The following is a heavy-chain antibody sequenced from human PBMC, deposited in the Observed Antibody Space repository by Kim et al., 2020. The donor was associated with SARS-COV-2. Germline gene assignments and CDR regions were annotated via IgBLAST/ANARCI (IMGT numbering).Heavy chain of an antibody. CDR2: INHSGST. J-gene: IGHJ5*02. V-gene: IGHV4-34*01. Sequence: SETLSLTCAVYGGSFSGYYWSWIRQPPGKGLEWIGEINHSGSTNYNPSLKSRVTISVDTSKNQFSLKLSSVTAADTAVYYCARAPGLTMVRGNQKAKHNWFDPWGQGTLVTVSS. CDR3: ARAPGLTMVRGNQKAKHNWFDP. CDR1: GGSFSGYY. D-gene: IGHD3-10*01.